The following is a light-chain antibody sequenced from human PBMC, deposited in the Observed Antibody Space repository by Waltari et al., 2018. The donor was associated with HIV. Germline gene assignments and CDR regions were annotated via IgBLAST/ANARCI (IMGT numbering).Light chain of an antibody. CDR1: QAVSDD. V-gene: IGKV1-17*02. Sequence: DIQMTQSPSSLSASIEVRFTITSRARQAVSDDLGWYQQKPGEAPRRLIYSASSVENGVPARFSGSRAGEDFTLTITNLQPEDCATYYCLQHHTYPLTFGGGTKVEI. CDR2: SAS. J-gene: IGKJ4*01. CDR3: LQHHTYPLT.